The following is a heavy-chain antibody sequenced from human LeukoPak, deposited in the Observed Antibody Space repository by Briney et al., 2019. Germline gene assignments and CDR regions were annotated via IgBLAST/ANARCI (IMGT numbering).Heavy chain of an antibody. J-gene: IGHJ4*02. CDR1: GGSISSSSYY. D-gene: IGHD6-13*01. Sequence: SETLSLTCSVSGGSISSSSYYWGWIRQPPGKGLEWIGSIYYSGSTYYNPSLKSRVTISVDTSKNQFSLKLSSVTAADTAVYYCASAWQPYYFGYWGQGTLVTVSS. V-gene: IGHV4-39*01. CDR2: IYYSGST. CDR3: ASAWQPYYFGY.